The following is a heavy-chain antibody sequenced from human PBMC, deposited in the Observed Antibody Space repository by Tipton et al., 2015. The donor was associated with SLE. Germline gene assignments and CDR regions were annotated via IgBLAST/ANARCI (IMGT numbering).Heavy chain of an antibody. J-gene: IGHJ4*02. CDR3: ATVAAAAPFDY. CDR1: GGSFSGYY. CDR2: INHSGST. V-gene: IGHV4-34*01. Sequence: TLSLTCAVYGGSFSGYYWSWIRQPPGKGLEWIGEINHSGSTNYNPSLKSRVTISVDTSKNQFSLKLSSVTAADTAVYYCATVAAAAPFDYWGQGTLVTVSS. D-gene: IGHD6-13*01.